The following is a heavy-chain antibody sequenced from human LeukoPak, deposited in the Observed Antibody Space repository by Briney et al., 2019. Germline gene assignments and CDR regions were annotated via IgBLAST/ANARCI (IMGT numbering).Heavy chain of an antibody. CDR1: GFTFSSYG. J-gene: IGHJ4*02. D-gene: IGHD3-22*01. V-gene: IGHV3-30*19. CDR3: ARVIPHYYDSSGYLY. Sequence: GGSLRLSCAASGFTFSSYGMHWVRQAPGKGLEWVAVISYDGSNKYYADSVKGRFTISRDNSKNTLYLQMNSLRAEDTAVYYCARVIPHYYDSSGYLYWGQGTLVTVSS. CDR2: ISYDGSNK.